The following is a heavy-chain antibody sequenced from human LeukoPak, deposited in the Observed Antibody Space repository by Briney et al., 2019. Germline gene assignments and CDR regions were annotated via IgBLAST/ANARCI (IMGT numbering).Heavy chain of an antibody. D-gene: IGHD6-19*01. V-gene: IGHV4-59*08. Sequence: SETLSLTCTVSGVSISSYYWSWIRQPPGKGLEWIGYIYYSGSTNYNPSLKSRVTISVDTSKNQFSLKLSSVTAADTAVYYCASTPTAVAGGDWFDPWGQGTLVTVSS. CDR2: IYYSGST. CDR1: GVSISSYY. J-gene: IGHJ5*02. CDR3: ASTPTAVAGGDWFDP.